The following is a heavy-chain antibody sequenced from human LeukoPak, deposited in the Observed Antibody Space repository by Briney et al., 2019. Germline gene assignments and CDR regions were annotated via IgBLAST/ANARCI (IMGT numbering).Heavy chain of an antibody. J-gene: IGHJ6*03. D-gene: IGHD2-2*01. Sequence: ASGRVSCKASGYTFTSYDNNWVREATGPGLEWMGWMNPNSGNTGYAQKFQGRVTMTRNTSISTAYMELSSLRYEDTAVYYCARGNMRDYYYMDVWGKGTTVTISS. CDR3: ARGNMRDYYYMDV. CDR1: GYTFTSYD. CDR2: MNPNSGNT. V-gene: IGHV1-8*01.